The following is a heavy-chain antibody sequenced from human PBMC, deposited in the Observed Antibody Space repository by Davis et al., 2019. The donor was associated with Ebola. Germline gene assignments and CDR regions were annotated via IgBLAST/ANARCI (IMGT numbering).Heavy chain of an antibody. J-gene: IGHJ5*01. CDR1: GGSFSGYY. CDR2: INHSGNT. V-gene: IGHV4-34*01. D-gene: IGHD5-18*01. Sequence: SETLSLTCAVYGGSFSGYYWSWIRQPPGKGLEWIGEINHSGNTNYNPSLKSRVTISVDTSKNQLSLKLSSVTAADTAVYYCARGGGYSYGYRGWFDPWGQGTTVTVSS. CDR3: ARGGGYSYGYRGWFDP.